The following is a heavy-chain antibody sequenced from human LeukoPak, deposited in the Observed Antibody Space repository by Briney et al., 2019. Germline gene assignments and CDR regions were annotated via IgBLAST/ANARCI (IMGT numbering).Heavy chain of an antibody. D-gene: IGHD5-18*01. Sequence: PGGSLRLSCAASGFTFSSYGMHWVRQAPGKGLEWVSVIESGGRTYYADSVKGRFTISRDSSKNTLYLQMNSLRAEDTAFYFCARENGHIYGYAFLDQWGQGTLVTVSS. V-gene: IGHV3-NL1*01. CDR2: IESGGRT. CDR1: GFTFSSYG. CDR3: ARENGHIYGYAFLDQ. J-gene: IGHJ4*02.